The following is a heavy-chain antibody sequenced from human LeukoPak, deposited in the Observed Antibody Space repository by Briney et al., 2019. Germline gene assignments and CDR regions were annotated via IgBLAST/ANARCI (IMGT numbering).Heavy chain of an antibody. CDR1: GVSISSYY. CDR3: ASKLFGSSQLYDSSGYYPDNDYYYYYGMDV. D-gene: IGHD3-22*01. V-gene: IGHV4-59*01. J-gene: IGHJ6*02. CDR2: IYYSGST. Sequence: PSETLSLTCTVSGVSISSYYWSWIRQPPGKGLEWIGYIYYSGSTNYNPSLKSRVTISVDTSKNQFSLKLSSVTAADTAVYYCASKLFGSSQLYDSSGYYPDNDYYYYYGMDVWGQGTTVTVSS.